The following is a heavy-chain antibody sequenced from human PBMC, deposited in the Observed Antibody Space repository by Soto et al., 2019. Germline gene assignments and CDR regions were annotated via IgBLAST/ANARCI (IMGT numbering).Heavy chain of an antibody. V-gene: IGHV5-51*01. Sequence: GGSLKISCQGSGYSFTSYWIGWVRQMPGKGLEWMGIIYPGDSDTRYSPSFQGQVTISADKSISTAYLQWSSLKASDTAMYYCARHSCSSTSCYEVWWFDPWGQGTLVTVSS. CDR3: ARHSCSSTSCYEVWWFDP. CDR1: GYSFTSYW. J-gene: IGHJ5*02. CDR2: IYPGDSDT. D-gene: IGHD2-2*01.